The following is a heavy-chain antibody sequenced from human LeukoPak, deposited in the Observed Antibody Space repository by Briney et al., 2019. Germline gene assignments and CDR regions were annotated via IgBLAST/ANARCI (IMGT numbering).Heavy chain of an antibody. D-gene: IGHD2-21*01. J-gene: IGHJ3*02. Sequence: GGSLRLSCAASGFTFSGSAMHWVRQASGKGLEWVGRIRSKANSYATAYAASVKGRFTISRDDSKNTAYLQMNSLKTEDTAVYYCTRHPIRGDAFDIWGQGTMVTVSS. CDR3: TRHPIRGDAFDI. V-gene: IGHV3-73*01. CDR1: GFTFSGSA. CDR2: IRSKANSYAT.